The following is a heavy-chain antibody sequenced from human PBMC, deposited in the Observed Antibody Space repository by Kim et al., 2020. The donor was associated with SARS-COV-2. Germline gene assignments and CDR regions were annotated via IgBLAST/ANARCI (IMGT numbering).Heavy chain of an antibody. V-gene: IGHV3-11*01. CDR3: ARAGGAAAGTFYYYGMDV. D-gene: IGHD6-13*01. Sequence: KGRFTIARDNAKNSLYLQMNSLGAEDTAVYYCARAGGAAAGTFYYYGMDVWGQGTTVTVSS. J-gene: IGHJ6*02.